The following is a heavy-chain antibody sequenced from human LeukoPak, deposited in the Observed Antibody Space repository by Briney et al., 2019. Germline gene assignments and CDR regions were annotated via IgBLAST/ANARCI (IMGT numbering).Heavy chain of an antibody. CDR2: IYYSGSI. CDR3: ARIIGSGSGSTFDY. CDR1: GGSISSSSYY. Sequence: SETLSLTCTVSGGSISSSSYYWSWIRRPPGKGLEWIGYIYYSGSINYNPSLKSRVAISIDTSKNQFSLKLNSVTAADTAVYYCARIIGSGSGSTFDYWGQGTLVTVSS. V-gene: IGHV4-61*01. J-gene: IGHJ4*02. D-gene: IGHD3-22*01.